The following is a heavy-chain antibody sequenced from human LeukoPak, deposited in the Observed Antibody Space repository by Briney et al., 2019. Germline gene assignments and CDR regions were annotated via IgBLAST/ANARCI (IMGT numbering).Heavy chain of an antibody. Sequence: GGSLRLSCAASGFNFSNYWMHWVRQAPGKGLVWVSRINSDGSSTTYADSVKGRFTISRDNAKNTVYLQMNSLRAEDTAIYYCTKDQYGDYVWEGDMDVWGKGTTV. J-gene: IGHJ6*03. D-gene: IGHD4-17*01. V-gene: IGHV3-74*01. CDR2: INSDGSST. CDR1: GFNFSNYW. CDR3: TKDQYGDYVWEGDMDV.